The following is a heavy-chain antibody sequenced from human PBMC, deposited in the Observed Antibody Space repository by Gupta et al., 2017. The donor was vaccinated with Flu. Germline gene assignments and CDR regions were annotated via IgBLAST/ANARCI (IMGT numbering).Heavy chain of an antibody. J-gene: IGHJ4*02. Sequence: EVRLVESGGGLVELGGSLRLSCTTSGFSTSNTWVNWARQAPGRGLVWVSRISSDGSSTNYADSVKGRFTLSRDNANNTLYLQMNSLRVEDTAVYYCAGENSSNSRYFDYWGRGTLVTVSS. D-gene: IGHD6-13*01. CDR3: AGENSSNSRYFDY. CDR1: GFSTSNTW. V-gene: IGHV3-74*01. CDR2: ISSDGSST.